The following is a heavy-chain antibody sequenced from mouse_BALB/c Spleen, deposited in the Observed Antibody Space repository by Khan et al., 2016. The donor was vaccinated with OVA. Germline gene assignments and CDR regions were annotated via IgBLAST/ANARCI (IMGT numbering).Heavy chain of an antibody. CDR3: ARAGYGSFAY. V-gene: IGHV1S56*01. CDR1: GYTFTSYF. D-gene: IGHD2-10*02. Sequence: VQLQESGPELVKPGASVRISCKASGYTFTSYFIHWVKQRPGQGLEWIGWIYPGNVNTEYNERFTGKATLTADKSSSTTYMQLSSLTSEDSAVYFGARAGYGSFAYWGQGTLVTVSA. CDR2: IYPGNVNT. J-gene: IGHJ3*01.